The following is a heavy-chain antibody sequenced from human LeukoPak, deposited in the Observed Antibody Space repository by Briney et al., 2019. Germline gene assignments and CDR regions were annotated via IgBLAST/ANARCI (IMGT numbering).Heavy chain of an antibody. CDR2: ISWDGGST. D-gene: IGHD1-26*01. CDR1: GLTFSNYA. Sequence: PGGSLRLPCAASGLTFSNYAMNWVRQAPGKGLEWVSLISWDGGSTYYADSVKGRFTISRDNSKNSLYLQMNSLRTEDTALYYCAKDMNSGSRGHAFDIWGQGTMVTVSS. J-gene: IGHJ3*02. CDR3: AKDMNSGSRGHAFDI. V-gene: IGHV3-43*02.